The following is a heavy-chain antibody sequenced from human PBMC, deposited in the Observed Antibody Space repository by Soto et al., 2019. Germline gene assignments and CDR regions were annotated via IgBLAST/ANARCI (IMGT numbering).Heavy chain of an antibody. D-gene: IGHD5-12*01. Sequence: EVPLVESVGGLVQPGGSLRISCAVSGVTCSSYWMSWVRQAPGKGLEWVATIKQDGSEKYYVDSVKGRFTISRDNAENSLYLKMNSLSSEDTAVYFCARDVGYDYVNWGQGTLVTVSS. CDR2: IKQDGSEK. J-gene: IGHJ4*02. CDR1: GVTCSSYW. CDR3: ARDVGYDYVN. V-gene: IGHV3-7*01.